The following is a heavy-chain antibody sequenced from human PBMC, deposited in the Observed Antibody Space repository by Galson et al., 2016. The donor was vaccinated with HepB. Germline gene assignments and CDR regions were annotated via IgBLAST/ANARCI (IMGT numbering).Heavy chain of an antibody. D-gene: IGHD4-17*01. V-gene: IGHV1-18*01. CDR3: ARDGAVTPSNFDY. Sequence: QSGAEVKKPGASVKVSCKTSGHTFNRYGFSWVRQAPGQGLEWMGWISAYSGDTRYAQKLQGRVTMTTDTSTGTVYMELRSLRSADTAVYFCARDGAVTPSNFDYWGQGTLVTVSS. CDR1: GHTFNRYG. J-gene: IGHJ4*02. CDR2: ISAYSGDT.